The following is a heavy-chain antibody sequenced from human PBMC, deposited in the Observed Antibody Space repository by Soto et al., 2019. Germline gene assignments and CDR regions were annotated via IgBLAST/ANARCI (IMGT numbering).Heavy chain of an antibody. CDR3: ARSAPMDAGDKYYFDF. V-gene: IGHV1-69*01. D-gene: IGHD3-16*01. Sequence: QVQLVQSGAEVKKTGSSVKVSCKASGGTFSTFGISWVRQAPGQGLEWMGGIIPFFGTANYAQKFQDRMTITAHEYTTTVYMDLRSLISDETAMYYCARSAPMDAGDKYYFDFWGQGALVSVSS. CDR2: IIPFFGTA. CDR1: GGTFSTFG. J-gene: IGHJ4*02.